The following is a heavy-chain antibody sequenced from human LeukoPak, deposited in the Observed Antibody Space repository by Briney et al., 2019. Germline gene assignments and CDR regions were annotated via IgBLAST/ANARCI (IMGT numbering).Heavy chain of an antibody. V-gene: IGHV4-39*01. J-gene: IGHJ5*02. CDR3: AALDSSSGWFDP. CDR2: IHYGGSA. Sequence: SETLSFTGSGSGTSISGSGYFWGWIRQPPGKRLQWIGSIHYGGSAFYNPSLKSRVTISHDTSKDQFFLRLTSVTAADTAVYYCAALDSSSGWFDPWGRGILVTVSS. D-gene: IGHD6-6*01. CDR1: GTSISGSGYF.